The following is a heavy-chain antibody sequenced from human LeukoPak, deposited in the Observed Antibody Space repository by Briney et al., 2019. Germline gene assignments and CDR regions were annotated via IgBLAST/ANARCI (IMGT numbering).Heavy chain of an antibody. J-gene: IGHJ6*03. CDR1: GFTVSSNS. CDR3: AKDRHYYGSGPDYMDV. CDR2: ICSDNT. V-gene: IGHV3-66*03. D-gene: IGHD3-10*01. Sequence: PGGSLRLSCTVSGFTVSSNSMSWVRQAPGKGLEWVSFICSDNTHYSDSVKGRFTISRDNAKKSLYLQMSSLRAEDTAVYYCAKDRHYYGSGPDYMDVWGKGTTVTISS.